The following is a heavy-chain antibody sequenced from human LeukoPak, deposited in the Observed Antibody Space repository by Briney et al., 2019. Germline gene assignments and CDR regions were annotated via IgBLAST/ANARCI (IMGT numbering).Heavy chain of an antibody. D-gene: IGHD4-17*01. Sequence: GGSLRLSCAASGFTFSGSAMHWVRQASGKGLEWVGRIRSKANSYATAYAASVKGRFTISRDDSKNTAYLQMNSLKTEDTAVYYCTRRGPVTTQTKDAFDIWGQGTMVTVSS. CDR3: TRRGPVTTQTKDAFDI. CDR2: IRSKANSYAT. CDR1: GFTFSGSA. V-gene: IGHV3-73*01. J-gene: IGHJ3*02.